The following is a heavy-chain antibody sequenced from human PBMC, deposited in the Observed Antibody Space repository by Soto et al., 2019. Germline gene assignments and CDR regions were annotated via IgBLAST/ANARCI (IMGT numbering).Heavy chain of an antibody. CDR2: INSDGSRT. D-gene: IGHD3-22*01. V-gene: IGHV3-74*01. J-gene: IGHJ4*02. CDR3: ARALTYYYDIDY. CDR1: GFTFSSYW. Sequence: GGSLRLSCAASGFTFSSYWMHWVCQAPRKGLVWVSRINSDGSRTTYADSVKGRFTISRDNAKNMLHLQMNSLRAEDTAVYYCARALTYYYDIDYWGQGTLVTVSS.